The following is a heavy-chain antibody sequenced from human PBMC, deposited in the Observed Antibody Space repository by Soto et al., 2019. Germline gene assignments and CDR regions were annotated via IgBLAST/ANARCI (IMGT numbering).Heavy chain of an antibody. CDR1: GSTFNNFA. D-gene: IGHD1-26*01. Sequence: QVVLLQSGAEVKEPGSSVRLSCQVSGSTFNNFAFSWVRQAPGQGPEWLGGIVVMSNAADYSQRFQDRVMITADTSTITIYMELGSLTFDDTAVYYCARAIKRWEVNYYFDYWGQGTLVTVSS. V-gene: IGHV1-69*06. CDR3: ARAIKRWEVNYYFDY. J-gene: IGHJ4*02. CDR2: IVVMSNAA.